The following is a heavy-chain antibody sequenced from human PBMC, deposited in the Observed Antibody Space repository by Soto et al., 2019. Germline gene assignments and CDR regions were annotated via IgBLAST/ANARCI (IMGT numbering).Heavy chain of an antibody. V-gene: IGHV3-33*01. CDR1: GLPFKHHG. CDR3: ARDAGYCGRGTCCLTREIDN. CDR2: IWYDGSKQ. D-gene: IGHD2-15*01. Sequence: QAQLVESGGCVVQPGGSLNLSCVASGLPFKHHGMHWFRQAPGKGLEWVAIIWYDGSKQYYGDGVKGRFTISRDNSKKVVYRQMSHLRVEDTAIYYWARDAGYCGRGTCCLTREIDNWGQGTLVAVSS. J-gene: IGHJ4*02.